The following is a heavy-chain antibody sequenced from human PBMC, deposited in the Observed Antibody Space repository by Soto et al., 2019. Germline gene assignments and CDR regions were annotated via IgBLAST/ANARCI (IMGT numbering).Heavy chain of an antibody. V-gene: IGHV5-51*01. J-gene: IGHJ4*02. CDR2: IYPGDSDT. Sequence: GESLKISCKGSGYSFTTYWIGWVRQMPGKGLEWMGIIYPGDSDTRYSPSLQGQVTISADKSINTAYLQWSSLKASDTAMYYCVRQKEARIAVAATDCRALGTLVTVSS. CDR1: GYSFTTYW. D-gene: IGHD6-19*01. CDR3: VRQKEARIAVAATDC.